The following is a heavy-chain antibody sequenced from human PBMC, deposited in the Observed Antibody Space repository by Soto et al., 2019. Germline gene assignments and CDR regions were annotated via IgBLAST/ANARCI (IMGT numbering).Heavy chain of an antibody. CDR2: INPDRAT. CDR3: ARGKRSDPFFDY. CDR1: GVSFSGYY. V-gene: IGHV4-34*01. Sequence: SETLSLTCAVYGVSFSGYYWDWIRQPPGKGLEWIGEINPDRATNYTPSLRGRCTISIDTSRNQLLLQLRSVTAADTDVYYCARGKRSDPFFDYWGQGALVTVSS. J-gene: IGHJ4*02.